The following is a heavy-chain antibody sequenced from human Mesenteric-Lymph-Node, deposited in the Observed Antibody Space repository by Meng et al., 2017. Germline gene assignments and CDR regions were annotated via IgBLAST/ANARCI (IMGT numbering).Heavy chain of an antibody. CDR2: IYHSGST. CDR1: GGSIRSSNW. CDR3: ATHNDDYSLDY. Sequence: QVQREGAGPGLVKPSGPLSLTCAVSGGSIRSSNWWSWVRQPPGKGLEWIGEIYHSGSTNYNPSLKSRVTISVDKSKNQFSLKLSSVTAADTAVYYCATHNDDYSLDYWGQGTLVTVSS. V-gene: IGHV4-4*02. J-gene: IGHJ4*02. D-gene: IGHD4-11*01.